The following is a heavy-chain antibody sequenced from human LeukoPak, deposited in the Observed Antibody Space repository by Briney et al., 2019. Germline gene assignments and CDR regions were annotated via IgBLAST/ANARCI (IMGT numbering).Heavy chain of an antibody. Sequence: GGSLRLSCAASGFTFSSYSMNWVRQAPGKGLEWVSYISSSSSTIYYADSVKGRFTISRDNAKNSLYLQMNSLRAEDTAVYYCARDTPGIAAAGDYWGQGTLVTVSS. J-gene: IGHJ4*02. D-gene: IGHD6-13*01. CDR2: ISSSSSTI. CDR1: GFTFSSYS. CDR3: ARDTPGIAAAGDY. V-gene: IGHV3-48*04.